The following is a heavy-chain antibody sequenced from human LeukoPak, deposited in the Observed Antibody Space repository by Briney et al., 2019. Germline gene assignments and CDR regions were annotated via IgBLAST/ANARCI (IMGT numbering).Heavy chain of an antibody. CDR3: AKRHGGSYTGFMN. CDR2: MSPNSGKT. V-gene: IGHV1-8*01. J-gene: IGHJ4*02. Sequence: GASVKVSCKASGYTFTSYDINWVRQATGQGLEWMGWMSPNSGKTGYAQKFQGRVTMTRNTSIATAYMELSSLRSEDTAVYYCAKRHGGSYTGFMNWGQGTPVTVSS. CDR1: GYTFTSYD. D-gene: IGHD1-26*01.